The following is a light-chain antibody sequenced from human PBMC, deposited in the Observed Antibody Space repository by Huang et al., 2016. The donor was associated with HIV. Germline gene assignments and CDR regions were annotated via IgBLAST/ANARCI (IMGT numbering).Light chain of an antibody. CDR1: QSVSTN. Sequence: EVLLTQSPATLSVSPGERATLSCRASQSVSTNLDWYQQKHGQAPRLLIYGASTRATGVPARCSGSGSGTEFTLTISSLQSEDSAVYYCQQYNSWPPLFTFGPGTKVDIK. CDR2: GAS. CDR3: QQYNSWPPLFT. J-gene: IGKJ3*01. V-gene: IGKV3-15*01.